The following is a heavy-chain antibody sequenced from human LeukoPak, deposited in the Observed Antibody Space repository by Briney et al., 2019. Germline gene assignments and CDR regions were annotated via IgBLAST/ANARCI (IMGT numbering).Heavy chain of an antibody. J-gene: IGHJ4*02. CDR2: IYTRGST. D-gene: IGHD3-22*01. V-gene: IGHV4-4*07. CDR3: AGEGHYYDSSGYYYGGEDY. Sequence: SETLSLTCAVSGYSISSGYYWSWIRQPAGKGLEWIGRIYTRGSTNYNPSLKSRVTMSVDTSKNHFSLKLSSVTAADTAVYYCAGEGHYYDSSGYYYGGEDYWGQGTLVTVSS. CDR1: GYSISSGYY.